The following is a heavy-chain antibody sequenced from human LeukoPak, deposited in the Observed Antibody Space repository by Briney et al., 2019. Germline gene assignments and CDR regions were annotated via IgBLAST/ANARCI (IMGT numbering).Heavy chain of an antibody. CDR1: GGSISSGGYS. CDR2: IYHSGST. Sequence: PSETLSLTCAVSGGSISSGGYSWSWIRQPPGKGLEWIGYIYHSGSTYYNPSLKSRVTISVDRSKNQFSLKLSSVTAADTAVYYCARGGIEYSSSSVDYWGQGTLVTVSS. V-gene: IGHV4-30-2*01. D-gene: IGHD6-6*01. CDR3: ARGGIEYSSSSVDY. J-gene: IGHJ4*02.